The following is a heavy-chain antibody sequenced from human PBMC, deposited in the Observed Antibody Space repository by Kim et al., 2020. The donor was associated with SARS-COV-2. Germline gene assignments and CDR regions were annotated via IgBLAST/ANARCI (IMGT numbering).Heavy chain of an antibody. Sequence: SETLSLTCAVYGGSFSGYYWSWIRQPPGKGLEWIGEINHSGSTNYNPSLKSRVTISVDTSKNQFSLKLSSVTAADTAVYYCARGQTGIYCSGGSCYNWFDPWGQGTLVTVSS. V-gene: IGHV4-34*01. J-gene: IGHJ5*02. CDR3: ARGQTGIYCSGGSCYNWFDP. D-gene: IGHD2-15*01. CDR2: INHSGST. CDR1: GGSFSGYY.